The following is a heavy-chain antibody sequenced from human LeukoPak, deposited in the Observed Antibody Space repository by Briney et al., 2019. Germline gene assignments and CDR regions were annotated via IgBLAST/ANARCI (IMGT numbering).Heavy chain of an antibody. CDR1: GFTFSSYA. V-gene: IGHV3-23*01. Sequence: GGSLRLSCAASGFTFSSYAMSWVRQAPGKGLEWVSDISGSGRSTNYADSAKGRFTISRDNSKNTLYLQMNSLRAEDTAIYYCARSPYNWNYGDYWGQGTLVTVSS. CDR3: ARSPYNWNYGDY. D-gene: IGHD1-20*01. CDR2: ISGSGRST. J-gene: IGHJ4*02.